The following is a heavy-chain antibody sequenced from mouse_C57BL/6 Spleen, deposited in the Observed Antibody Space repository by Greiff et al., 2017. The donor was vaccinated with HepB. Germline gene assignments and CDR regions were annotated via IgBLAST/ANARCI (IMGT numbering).Heavy chain of an antibody. V-gene: IGHV1-61*01. CDR3: ARENYTSWFAY. CDR1: GYTFTSYW. Sequence: VQLQQPGAELVRPGSSVKLSCKASGYTFTSYWMDWVKQRPGQGLEWIGNIYPSDSETPYNQKFKDKATLTVDKSSRTAYMQLSSLTSEDSAVYYCARENYTSWFAYWGQGTLVTVSA. J-gene: IGHJ3*01. CDR2: IYPSDSET. D-gene: IGHD2-12*01.